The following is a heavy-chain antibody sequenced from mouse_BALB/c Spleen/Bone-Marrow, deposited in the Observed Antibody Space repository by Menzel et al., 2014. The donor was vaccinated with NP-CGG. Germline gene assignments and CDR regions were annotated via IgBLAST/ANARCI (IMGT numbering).Heavy chain of an antibody. CDR1: GFNIKDTY. CDR3: ASYYYGSSSFAY. V-gene: IGHV14-3*02. J-gene: IGHJ3*01. D-gene: IGHD1-1*01. Sequence: EVQLQQSGAELVKPGASVKLSCTASGFNIKDTYMHWVKQRPAQGLEWIGRIDPANGNTKYDPKFQGKATITADTSSNTAYLQLSSLTSEDTAVYYCASYYYGSSSFAYWGQGTLVTVSA. CDR2: IDPANGNT.